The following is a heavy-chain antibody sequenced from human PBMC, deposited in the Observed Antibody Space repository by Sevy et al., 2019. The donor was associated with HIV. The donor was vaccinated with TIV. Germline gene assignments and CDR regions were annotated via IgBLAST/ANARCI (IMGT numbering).Heavy chain of an antibody. D-gene: IGHD4-17*01. Sequence: GGSLRLSCAASGLTLNNYPVSWVRQAPGKGLEWVSLINLNGENKLYADSVKGRFTISRDNFKNMLYLEMKSLRAEDTAVYYCVHHDRDYGRGNWGQGTLVTVSS. J-gene: IGHJ1*01. CDR1: GLTLNNYP. CDR3: VHHDRDYGRGN. V-gene: IGHV3-23*01. CDR2: INLNGENK.